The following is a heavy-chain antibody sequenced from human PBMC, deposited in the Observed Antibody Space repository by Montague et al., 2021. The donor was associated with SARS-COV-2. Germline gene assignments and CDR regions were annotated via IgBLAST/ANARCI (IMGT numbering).Heavy chain of an antibody. CDR3: ARGRRRYNWRDETSYYYGMDV. J-gene: IGHJ6*02. CDR1: GGSLSGYY. CDR2: INHSGST. D-gene: IGHD1-20*01. V-gene: IGHV4-34*01. Sequence: SETLSLTCAVYGGSLSGYYWSWIRQPPGKGPEWIGEINHSGSTNYNPSXXSRVTISLDTSKNQFSLKLSSVTAADTAVYYCARGRRRYNWRDETSYYYGMDVWGQGTTVTVSS.